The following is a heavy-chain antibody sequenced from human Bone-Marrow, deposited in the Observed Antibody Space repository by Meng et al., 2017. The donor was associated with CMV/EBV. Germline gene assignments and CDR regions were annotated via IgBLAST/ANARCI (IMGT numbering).Heavy chain of an antibody. CDR2: IKQDGSEK. CDR1: GFTFDDYG. J-gene: IGHJ4*02. D-gene: IGHD1-20*01. V-gene: IGHV3-7*03. Sequence: GGSLRLSCAASGFTFDDYGMSWVRQAPGKGLEWVANIKQDGSEKYYVDSVKGRFTISRDNAKNSLYLQMNSLRAEDTALYYCAKDSSYNWNLIFSYWGQGTLVTVSS. CDR3: AKDSSYNWNLIFSY.